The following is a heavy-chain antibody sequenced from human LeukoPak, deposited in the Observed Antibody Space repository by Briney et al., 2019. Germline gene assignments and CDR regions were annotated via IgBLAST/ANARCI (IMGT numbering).Heavy chain of an antibody. CDR1: GGSISSSSYY. CDR2: IYYSGST. D-gene: IGHD3-10*01. Sequence: SETLSLTCTVSGGSISSSSYYWGWIRQPPGKGLEWIGSIYYSGSTYYNPSLKSRVTISVDTSKNQFSLKLSSVTAADTAVYYCARKEYYGTPDYWGQGTLVTVSS. CDR3: ARKEYYGTPDY. J-gene: IGHJ4*02. V-gene: IGHV4-39*01.